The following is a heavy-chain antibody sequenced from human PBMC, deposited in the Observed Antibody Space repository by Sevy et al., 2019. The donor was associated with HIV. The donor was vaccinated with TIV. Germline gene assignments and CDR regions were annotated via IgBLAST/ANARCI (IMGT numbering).Heavy chain of an antibody. CDR1: GFIFSGSA. CDR2: IRSKGNNYAT. Sequence: GGSLRLSCAASGFIFSGSAMHWVRQASGKGLERVGRIRSKGNNYATTYAASVKGRFTISRDDSKNTAYLQMNSLKTEDTAVYYCTRRRALVTGGTGFEFDYWRQGTLVTVSS. V-gene: IGHV3-73*01. CDR3: TRRRALVTGGTGFEFDY. D-gene: IGHD6-13*01. J-gene: IGHJ4*02.